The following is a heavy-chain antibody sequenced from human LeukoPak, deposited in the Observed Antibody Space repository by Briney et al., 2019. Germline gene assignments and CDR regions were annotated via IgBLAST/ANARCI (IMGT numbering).Heavy chain of an antibody. D-gene: IGHD2-15*01. J-gene: IGHJ2*01. Sequence: GASVKVSCKASGYTFTSYGISWVRQAPGQGLEWMGWISAYNGNTNYAQKLQGRVTMTTDTSTSTAYMELRSLRSDDTAVYYCARGASHCSGGSCYTNWYFDLWGRGTLVTVSS. CDR1: GYTFTSYG. V-gene: IGHV1-18*01. CDR2: ISAYNGNT. CDR3: ARGASHCSGGSCYTNWYFDL.